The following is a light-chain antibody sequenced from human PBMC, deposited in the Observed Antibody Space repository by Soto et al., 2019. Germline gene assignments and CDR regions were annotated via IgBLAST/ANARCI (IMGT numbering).Light chain of an antibody. J-gene: IGLJ1*01. CDR1: SSDVDGSTY. V-gene: IGLV2-14*01. CDR3: SSYTSCSSYV. CDR2: DVR. Sequence: QSALTQPASVSGSPGQSITISCTGTSSDVDGSTYVSWYQQHPGKAPKLMIYDVRNRPSGVSNRFSGSKSGNTASLTISGLQAEDEADYYCSSYTSCSSYVFGTGTKLTVL.